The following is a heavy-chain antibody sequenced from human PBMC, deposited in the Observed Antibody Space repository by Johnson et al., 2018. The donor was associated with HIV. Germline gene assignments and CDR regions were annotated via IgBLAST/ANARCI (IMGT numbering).Heavy chain of an antibody. Sequence: VQLVESGGGLAQPGGSLKVSCAASGFNFTNYWMSWVRQAPGKGLEWVANIKQDGSEKYYVDSVKGRFTISRDNAKNSLHLQMNSLRAEDTAVYFCARVRRRLVRLSAFDIWGQGTLVTVSS. CDR1: GFNFTNYW. CDR2: IKQDGSEK. J-gene: IGHJ3*02. CDR3: ARVRRRLVRLSAFDI. D-gene: IGHD6-25*01. V-gene: IGHV3-7*01.